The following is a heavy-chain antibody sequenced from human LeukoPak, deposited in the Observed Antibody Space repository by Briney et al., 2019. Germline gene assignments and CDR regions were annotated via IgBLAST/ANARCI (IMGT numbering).Heavy chain of an antibody. CDR1: GFTFSNAW. J-gene: IGHJ6*03. V-gene: IGHV3-7*01. CDR2: IKHDGSEN. CDR3: ARDSIVVVPAAMSVYYYYYMDV. Sequence: GGSLRLSCAASGFTFSNAWMSWVRQAPGKGLEWVANIKHDGSENYYVDSVKGRFTISRDNAKNSLYLQMSSLGAEDTAVYYCARDSIVVVPAAMSVYYYYYMDVWGKGTTVTVSS. D-gene: IGHD2-2*01.